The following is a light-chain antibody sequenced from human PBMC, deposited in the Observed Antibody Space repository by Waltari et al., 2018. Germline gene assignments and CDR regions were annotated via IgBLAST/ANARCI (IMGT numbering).Light chain of an antibody. CDR2: GNT. J-gene: IGLJ2*01. Sequence: QSMLTQPPSVSGAPGQRVTISCTGSRSNIVANYDVHWYQQFPGTAPKLLIHGNTNRPSGVPDRFSGSKSGTSASLAITGLQAEDEADYYCQSYDRSQRVVFGGGTKLTVV. CDR1: RSNIVANYD. CDR3: QSYDRSQRVV. V-gene: IGLV1-40*01.